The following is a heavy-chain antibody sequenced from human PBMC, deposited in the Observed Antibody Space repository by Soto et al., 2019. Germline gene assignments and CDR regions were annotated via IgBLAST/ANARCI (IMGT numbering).Heavy chain of an antibody. CDR1: GYTFTTNY. J-gene: IGHJ6*02. CDR3: ARVVGMRDYYYYYGMDV. Sequence: ASVKLSCKASGYTFTTNYMHWVRQAPGQGLEWMGIINPSGGSTSYAQKFQGRVTMTRDTSTSTVYMELSSLRSEDTAVYYCARVVGMRDYYYYYGMDVWGQGTTVTVSS. D-gene: IGHD1-20*01. V-gene: IGHV1-46*01. CDR2: INPSGGST.